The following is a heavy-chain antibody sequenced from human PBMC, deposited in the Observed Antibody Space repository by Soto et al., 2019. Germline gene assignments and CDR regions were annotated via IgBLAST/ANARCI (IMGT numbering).Heavy chain of an antibody. V-gene: IGHV4-4*07. CDR1: GGTISGYY. D-gene: IGHD3-3*01. CDR3: ARGQRFSDWFDP. J-gene: IGHJ5*02. CDR2: IYSSGST. Sequence: SETLSLTCTVTGGTISGYYWTWIRQSAGGGLEWIGRIYSSGSTNYNPSLKSRVTISLDTSMNHFSLRLGSVTAADTAVYYCARGQRFSDWFDPWGQGTLVTVSS.